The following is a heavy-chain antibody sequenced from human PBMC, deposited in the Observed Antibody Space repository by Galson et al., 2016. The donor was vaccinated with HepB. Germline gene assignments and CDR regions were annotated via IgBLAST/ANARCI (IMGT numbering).Heavy chain of an antibody. Sequence: QSGAEVKEPGESLKISCKGSGYKFTSYWIGWVRQMPGKGLEWMGIIYPGDSDTRYSPSFQGQVTISTDKSISTAYLQWSSLKASDTAIYYCARGGPTITIFGVEHDTFDIWGQGTMVTVSS. V-gene: IGHV5-51*01. J-gene: IGHJ3*02. CDR1: GYKFTSYW. CDR2: IYPGDSDT. CDR3: ARGGPTITIFGVEHDTFDI. D-gene: IGHD3-3*01.